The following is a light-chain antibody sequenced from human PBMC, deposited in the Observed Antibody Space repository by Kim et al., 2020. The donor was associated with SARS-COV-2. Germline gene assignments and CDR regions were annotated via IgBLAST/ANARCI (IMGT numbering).Light chain of an antibody. Sequence: LPPGERPTLSCRASQSVSGSYLAWYQQKPGQAPRLLIYGASSRATGIPDRFSGSGSGTDFTLTISRLEPEDFAVYYCQQYGSSPYTFGQGTKLEI. CDR1: QSVSGSY. J-gene: IGKJ2*01. V-gene: IGKV3-20*01. CDR2: GAS. CDR3: QQYGSSPYT.